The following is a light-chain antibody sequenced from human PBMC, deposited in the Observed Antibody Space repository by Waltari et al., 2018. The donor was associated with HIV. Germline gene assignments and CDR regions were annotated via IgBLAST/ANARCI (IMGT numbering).Light chain of an antibody. CDR1: QNINSY. J-gene: IGKJ1*01. CDR2: AAS. CDR3: QQSFSSPS. V-gene: IGKV1-39*01. Sequence: DIQMTQSPSSLSASVGVRVTITCRASQNINSYLNWYQHKPGKAPKLLVYAASRLQGGVPSRFSGSGSGTEFTLTISSLQPDDFATYYCQQSFSSPSFGQGTRVEIK.